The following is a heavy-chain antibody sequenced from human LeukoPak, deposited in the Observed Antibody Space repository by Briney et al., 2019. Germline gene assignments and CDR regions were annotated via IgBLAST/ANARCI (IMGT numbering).Heavy chain of an antibody. J-gene: IGHJ4*02. V-gene: IGHV4-59*01. Sequence: SETLSLTCTVSGGSISSYYWSWIRQPPGKGLEWIGYIYYSGSTNYNPSLKSRVTISVDTSKNQFSLKLSSVTAADTAVYYCARVGSLVEYYFDYWGQGTLVTVSS. D-gene: IGHD2-8*02. CDR2: IYYSGST. CDR3: ARVGSLVEYYFDY. CDR1: GGSISSYY.